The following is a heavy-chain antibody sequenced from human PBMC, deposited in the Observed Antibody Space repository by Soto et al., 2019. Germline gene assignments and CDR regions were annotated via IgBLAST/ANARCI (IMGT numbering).Heavy chain of an antibody. J-gene: IGHJ4*02. CDR1: GGSISSSNW. D-gene: IGHD4-17*01. V-gene: IGHV4-4*02. CDR3: AIRTTVTTRLGY. Sequence: TSETLSLTCAVSGGSISSSNWWSWVRQPPGKGLEWIGEIYHSGSTNYNPSLKSRVTISVDKSKNQFSLKPSSVTAADTAVYYCAIRTTVTTRLGYWGQGTLVTVSS. CDR2: IYHSGST.